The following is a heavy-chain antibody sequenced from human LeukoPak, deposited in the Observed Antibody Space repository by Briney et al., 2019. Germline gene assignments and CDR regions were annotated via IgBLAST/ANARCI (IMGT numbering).Heavy chain of an antibody. D-gene: IGHD3-22*01. Sequence: ASVKVSCKASGYTFTSYDINWVRQATGQGLEWMGWMNPNCGNTGYAQKFQGRVTMTRNNSISTAYLELSSLRSEDTAVYYCARALNYYDSSGYYSHEYFDYWGQGTLVTVSS. CDR3: ARALNYYDSSGYYSHEYFDY. V-gene: IGHV1-8*01. CDR2: MNPNCGNT. J-gene: IGHJ4*02. CDR1: GYTFTSYD.